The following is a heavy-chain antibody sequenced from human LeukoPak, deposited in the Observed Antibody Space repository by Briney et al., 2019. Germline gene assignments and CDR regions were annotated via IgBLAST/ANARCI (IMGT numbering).Heavy chain of an antibody. CDR2: MSHSGST. CDR1: GGSFSGYY. Sequence: SETLSLTCAVYGGSFSGYYWSWIRQPRGKGLEWIGEMSHSGSTNYNPSLKSRVTISVDTPKNQFSLKLSSVTAADTAVYYCARVPAVTDFFYYYYYYMDVWGKGTTVTVSS. V-gene: IGHV4-34*01. CDR3: ARVPAVTDFFYYYYYYMDV. D-gene: IGHD6-19*01. J-gene: IGHJ6*03.